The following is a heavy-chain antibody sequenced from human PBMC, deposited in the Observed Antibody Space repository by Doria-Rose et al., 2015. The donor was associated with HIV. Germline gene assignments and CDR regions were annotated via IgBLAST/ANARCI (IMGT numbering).Heavy chain of an antibody. V-gene: IGHV1-69*02. CDR3: ASQWERSSFDY. Sequence: VSRKASGGTFSSYTLSWVRQAPGQGLEWMGRIIPILDIVNYALRFQGRVTITADESTSTAYMELSSLRSEDTAIYYCASQWERSSFDYWGQGTLVTVSS. CDR2: IIPILDIV. D-gene: IGHD1-26*01. J-gene: IGHJ4*02. CDR1: GGTFSSYT.